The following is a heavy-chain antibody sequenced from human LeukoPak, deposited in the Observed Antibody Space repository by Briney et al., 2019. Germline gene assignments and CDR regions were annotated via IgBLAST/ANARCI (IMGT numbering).Heavy chain of an antibody. J-gene: IGHJ6*03. Sequence: AGGSLRLSCAASGFTFVNYVMTWVRQAPGKGLEWVSTIDGSGGTTYYADSVKGRFTISRENAKNSLYLQMNSLRAGDTAVYYCARAVRDSFERDHYYYYMDVWGKGTTVTISS. CDR1: GFTFVNYV. V-gene: IGHV3-23*01. D-gene: IGHD4-11*01. CDR2: IDGSGGTT. CDR3: ARAVRDSFERDHYYYYMDV.